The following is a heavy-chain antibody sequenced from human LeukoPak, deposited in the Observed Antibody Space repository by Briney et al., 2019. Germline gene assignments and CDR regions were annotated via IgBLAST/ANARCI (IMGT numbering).Heavy chain of an antibody. J-gene: IGHJ4*02. D-gene: IGHD2-2*01. CDR2: INHSGST. Sequence: SETLSLTCAVYGGSLSGYYWSWIRQPPGKGLEWIGEINHSGSTNYNPSLKSRVTISVDTSKNQFSLKLSSVTAADTAVYYCARGRMPGYWGQGTLVTVSS. CDR1: GGSLSGYY. V-gene: IGHV4-34*01. CDR3: ARGRMPGY.